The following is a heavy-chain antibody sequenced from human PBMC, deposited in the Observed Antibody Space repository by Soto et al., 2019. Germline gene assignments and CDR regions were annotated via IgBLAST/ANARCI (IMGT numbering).Heavy chain of an antibody. J-gene: IGHJ6*02. CDR1: GYSFTSYW. CDR3: ARLSTFGGVIAYYYYGMDV. CDR2: IYPGDSDT. D-gene: IGHD3-16*02. V-gene: IGHV5-51*01. Sequence: GESLKISCKGSGYSFTSYWIGWVRQMPGKGLEWMGIIYPGDSDTRYSPSFQGQVTISADKSISTAYLQWSSLKASDTAMYYCARLSTFGGVIAYYYYGMDVWGQGTTVTVSS.